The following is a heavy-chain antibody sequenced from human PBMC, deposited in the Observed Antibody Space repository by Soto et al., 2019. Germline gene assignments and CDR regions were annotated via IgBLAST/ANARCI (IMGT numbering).Heavy chain of an antibody. CDR2: ITPIYPTT. V-gene: IGHV1-69*13. CDR1: GGTFYTYT. CDR3: ARIPRYSFPTSDDLDS. D-gene: IGHD5-18*01. J-gene: IGHJ4*02. Sequence: SVKVSCKASGGTFYTYTFSWVRQAPGQGLEWMGSITPIYPTTNYAERFQGRLTITADGSTHTAYMDLTSLTSEDTAVYYCARIPRYSFPTSDDLDSWGQGTLVTVSS.